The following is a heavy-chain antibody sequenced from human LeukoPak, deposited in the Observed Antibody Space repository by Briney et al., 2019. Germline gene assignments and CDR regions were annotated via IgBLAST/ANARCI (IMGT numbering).Heavy chain of an antibody. CDR3: AWGGRGTFDY. CDR1: GFTFSSHS. D-gene: IGHD3-16*01. CDR2: ISSSITI. V-gene: IGHV3-48*01. Sequence: GGSLRLSCAASGFTFSSHSMNWVRQAPGKGLEWVSHISSSITIYYADSVKGRFTISRDNVKNSLYLQMNSLRAEDTAVYYCAWGGRGTFDYWGQGTLVTVSS. J-gene: IGHJ4*02.